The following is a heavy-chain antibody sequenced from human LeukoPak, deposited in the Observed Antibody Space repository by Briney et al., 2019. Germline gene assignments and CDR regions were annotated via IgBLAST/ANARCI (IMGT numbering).Heavy chain of an antibody. J-gene: IGHJ6*03. D-gene: IGHD2-21*01. CDR1: GFTFRSFA. CDR2: IIGSGRTT. V-gene: IGHV3-23*01. CDR3: AKKEGDTFYSWYMDV. Sequence: AGGSLRLSCAASGFTFRSFAMSSVRQAPGKGLEWVSGIIGSGRTTFYADSVKGRFTISRDNSKNTLYLQMNSLRTEDTAIYYCAKKEGDTFYSWYMDVWGKGTTVTVSS.